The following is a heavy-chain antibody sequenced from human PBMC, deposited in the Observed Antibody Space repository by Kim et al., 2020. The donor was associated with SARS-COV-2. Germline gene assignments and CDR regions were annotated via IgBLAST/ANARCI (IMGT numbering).Heavy chain of an antibody. CDR1: GGSISSYY. D-gene: IGHD3-3*01. CDR3: ARGDTIFGVDISFGGFDV. J-gene: IGHJ3*01. V-gene: IGHV4-59*13. Sequence: SETLSLTCTVSGGSISSYYWSWIRQPPGKGLEWIGYIYYSGSTNYNPSLKSRVTISVDTSKNQFSLKLSSVTAADTAVYYCARGDTIFGVDISFGGFDVWGQGTTVTVSS. CDR2: IYYSGST.